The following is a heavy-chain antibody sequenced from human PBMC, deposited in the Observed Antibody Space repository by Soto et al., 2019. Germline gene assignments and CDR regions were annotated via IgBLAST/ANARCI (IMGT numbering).Heavy chain of an antibody. J-gene: IGHJ4*02. CDR2: IDSSGSII. Sequence: PGGSLRLSCAASGFTFSDYYMSWIRQAPGKGLEWVSYIDSSGSIIYYTDSVKGRFTISRDNAKNSLYLQMNSPRAEDTAVYYCARDLGYYDSSGYFDYWGQGTLVTVSS. CDR3: ARDLGYYDSSGYFDY. CDR1: GFTFSDYY. D-gene: IGHD3-22*01. V-gene: IGHV3-11*01.